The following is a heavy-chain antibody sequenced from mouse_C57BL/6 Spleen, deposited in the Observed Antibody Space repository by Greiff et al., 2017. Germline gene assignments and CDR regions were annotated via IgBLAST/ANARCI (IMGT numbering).Heavy chain of an antibody. Sequence: EVKVVESEGGLVQPGSSMKLSCTASVFTFSDYYMAWVRQVPEKGLEWVANINYDGSSTYYLDSLKSRFIISRDNAKNILYLQMSSLKSEDTATYYCASYDYAWFAYWGQGTLVTVSA. V-gene: IGHV5-16*01. CDR3: ASYDYAWFAY. D-gene: IGHD2-4*01. CDR2: INYDGSST. J-gene: IGHJ3*01. CDR1: VFTFSDYY.